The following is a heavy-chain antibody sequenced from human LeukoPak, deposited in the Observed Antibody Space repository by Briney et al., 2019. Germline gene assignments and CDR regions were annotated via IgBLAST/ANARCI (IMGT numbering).Heavy chain of an antibody. V-gene: IGHV3-30*18. Sequence: SGGSLRLSCAASGFTFSSYGMPWVRQAPGKGLEWVAVISYDGSNKYYADSVKGRFTISRDNSKNTLYLQMNSLRAEDTAVYYCAKARGSSGPFYWGQGTLVPVSS. D-gene: IGHD6-6*01. CDR3: AKARGSSGPFY. CDR1: GFTFSSYG. J-gene: IGHJ4*02. CDR2: ISYDGSNK.